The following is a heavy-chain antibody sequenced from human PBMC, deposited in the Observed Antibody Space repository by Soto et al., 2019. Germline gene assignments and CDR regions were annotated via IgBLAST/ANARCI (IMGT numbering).Heavy chain of an antibody. CDR1: VDSITTYY. CDR3: ECYSNNWCQMEAMEV. J-gene: IGHJ6*02. Sequence: SETLSLTCTVSVDSITTYYWSWIRQPAGKGLEWIGRIDTSGNTNYNPSLKSRVTMSVDTSKTQFSLKLTSVTAADTAVYYCECYSNNWCQMEAMEVWGPGTTVTVSS. V-gene: IGHV4-4*07. CDR2: IDTSGNT. D-gene: IGHD6-13*01.